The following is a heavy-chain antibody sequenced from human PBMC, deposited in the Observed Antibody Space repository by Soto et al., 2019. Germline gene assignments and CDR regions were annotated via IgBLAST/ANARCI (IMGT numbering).Heavy chain of an antibody. J-gene: IGHJ4*02. Sequence: EVQLVESGGGLVKPGGSLRLSCAASGLTFSNAWMNWVRQAPGKGLEWVGRIESNTVGGTTDYAAPVKGRFTISRDDSKNTLYLQMNSLNSEDTAVYYCTTDGPAIAVAGSDFDSWGQGTLVTVSS. CDR2: IESNTVGGTT. V-gene: IGHV3-15*04. CDR1: GLTFSNAW. D-gene: IGHD6-19*01. CDR3: TTDGPAIAVAGSDFDS.